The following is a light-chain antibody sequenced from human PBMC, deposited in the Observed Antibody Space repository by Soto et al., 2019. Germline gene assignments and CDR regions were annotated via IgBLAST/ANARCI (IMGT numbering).Light chain of an antibody. V-gene: IGLV2-23*02. CDR3: VSYATDTTLV. J-gene: IGLJ3*02. Sequence: QSALTQPASVSGSPGQSITISCSGTSSDVGSYTFVSWYQQHPGKAPKLIIYEINNRPSGVSNRFSGSKSGNTASLTISGLQAEDEADYYCVSYATDTTLVFGSGTKVTVL. CDR2: EIN. CDR1: SSDVGSYTF.